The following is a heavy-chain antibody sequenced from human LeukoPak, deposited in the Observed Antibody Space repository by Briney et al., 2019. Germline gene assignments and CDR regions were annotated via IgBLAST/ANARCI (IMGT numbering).Heavy chain of an antibody. CDR2: IYPGDSDT. V-gene: IGHV5-51*01. CDR1: EDSFTNYW. Sequence: GESLKISCKGSEDSFTNYWIAWVRQMPGKGLEWMGVIYPGDSDTRYSPSFQGQVTLSADKSISTAYLQWSSLKASDTAIYYCARALVGAATLSYWGQGTLVTVSS. CDR3: ARALVGAATLSY. J-gene: IGHJ4*02. D-gene: IGHD1-26*01.